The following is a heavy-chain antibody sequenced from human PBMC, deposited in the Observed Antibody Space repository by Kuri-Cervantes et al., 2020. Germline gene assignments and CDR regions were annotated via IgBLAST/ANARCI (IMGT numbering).Heavy chain of an antibody. CDR2: ISSSSSYI. CDR3: ARGALYSGSYYEGY. D-gene: IGHD1-26*01. Sequence: GGSLRLSCAASGLTFSSYSMNWVRQAPGKGLEWVSSISSSSSYIYYADSVKGRFTISRDNAKNSLYLQMNSLRAEDTAVYYCARGALYSGSYYEGYWGQGTLVTVSS. J-gene: IGHJ4*02. CDR1: GLTFSSYS. V-gene: IGHV3-21*01.